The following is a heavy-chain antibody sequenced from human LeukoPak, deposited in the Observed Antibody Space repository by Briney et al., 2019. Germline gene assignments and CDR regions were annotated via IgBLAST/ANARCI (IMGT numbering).Heavy chain of an antibody. D-gene: IGHD3-10*01. CDR3: AKDIESGYGPGSFNWFDP. CDR2: ISWNSGSI. V-gene: IGHV3-9*01. CDR1: GFTFDDYA. Sequence: PGGSLRLSCAASGFTFDDYAMHWVRQAPGKGLEWVSGISWNSGSIGYADSVKGRFTISRDNAKNSLYLQMNSLRAEDTALYYCAKDIESGYGPGSFNWFDPWGQGTLVTVSS. J-gene: IGHJ5*02.